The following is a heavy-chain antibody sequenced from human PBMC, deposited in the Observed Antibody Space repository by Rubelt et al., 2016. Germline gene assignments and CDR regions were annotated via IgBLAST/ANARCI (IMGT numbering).Heavy chain of an antibody. CDR2: INPSGGST. CDR3: QVLPYDSSGYLY. Sequence: QVQLVQSGAEVKKPGSSVKVSCKASGGTFSSYAISWVRQAPGQGLEWMGIINPSGGSTSYAQKFQGRVTMTRDTATSTVYMELSSLRSEDTAVYYCQVLPYDSSGYLYWGQGTLVTVSS. D-gene: IGHD3-22*01. V-gene: IGHV1-46*01. J-gene: IGHJ4*02. CDR1: GGTFSSYA.